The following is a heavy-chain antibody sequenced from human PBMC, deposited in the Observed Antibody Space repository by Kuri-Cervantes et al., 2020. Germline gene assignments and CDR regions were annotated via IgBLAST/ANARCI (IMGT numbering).Heavy chain of an antibody. Sequence: GESLKISCAASGFPFSSYAMHWIRQAPGKGLECVSYISSSGSTIYYADSVKGRFTISRDNAKYSLYLQMNSLRAEDTAVYYCASGEAPAAGSEDYGMDVWGQGTTVTVSS. J-gene: IGHJ6*02. CDR1: GFPFSSYA. V-gene: IGHV3-48*04. D-gene: IGHD6-13*01. CDR2: ISSSGSTI. CDR3: ASGEAPAAGSEDYGMDV.